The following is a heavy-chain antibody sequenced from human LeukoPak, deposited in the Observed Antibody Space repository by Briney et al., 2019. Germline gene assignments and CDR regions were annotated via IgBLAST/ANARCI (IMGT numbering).Heavy chain of an antibody. Sequence: GGSLRLSCAASGFTFSSYAMSWVRQAPGEGLEWVTLLSGSGGRTYYADSVKGRFTISRDNSKNTLYLQMNSLRAEDTAVYYCAKAWLEQGGMFDYWGQGTPVTVSS. CDR1: GFTFSSYA. CDR3: AKAWLEQGGMFDY. J-gene: IGHJ4*02. D-gene: IGHD1/OR15-1a*01. V-gene: IGHV3-23*01. CDR2: LSGSGGRT.